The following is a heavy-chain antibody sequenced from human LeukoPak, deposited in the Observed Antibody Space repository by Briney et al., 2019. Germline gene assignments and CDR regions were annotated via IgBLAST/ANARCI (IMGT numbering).Heavy chain of an antibody. V-gene: IGHV3-30-3*01. D-gene: IGHD2-2*02. CDR1: GFTFSSYA. Sequence: GGSLRLSCAASGFTFSSYAMHWVRQAPGKGLEWVAVISYDGSNKYYADSVKGRFTISRDNSKNTLYLQMNSLRAEDTAVYYCVEIPAAISHRWWGPKIWGQGTMVTVSS. CDR2: ISYDGSNK. CDR3: VEIPAAISHRWWGPKI. J-gene: IGHJ3*02.